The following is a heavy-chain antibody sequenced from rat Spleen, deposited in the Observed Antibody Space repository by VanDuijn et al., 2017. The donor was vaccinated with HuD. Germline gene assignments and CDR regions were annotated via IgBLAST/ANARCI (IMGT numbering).Heavy chain of an antibody. CDR3: ARHRGSYIEDWFAY. CDR1: GFTFNNFW. J-gene: IGHJ3*01. CDR2: ISTGGGNT. Sequence: EVQLVESGGGLVQPGRSLKVSCVASGFTFNNFWMTWIRQAPGKGLEWIASISTGGGNTYYRDSVKGRFTISRDNAKSTLSLQMDSLRSEDTATYYCARHRGSYIEDWFAYWGQGTLVTVSS. D-gene: IGHD1-2*01. V-gene: IGHV5-31*01.